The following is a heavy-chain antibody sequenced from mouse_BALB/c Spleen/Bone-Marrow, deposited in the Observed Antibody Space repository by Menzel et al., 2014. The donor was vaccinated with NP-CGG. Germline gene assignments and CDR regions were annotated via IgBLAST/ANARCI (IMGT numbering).Heavy chain of an antibody. V-gene: IGHV5-6*01. CDR1: GFTFSNSG. J-gene: IGHJ4*01. CDR2: IISCGCYT. D-gene: IGHD1-3*01. Sequence: EAQLGEGGGSLVKPGESLSLSCAASGFTFSNSGMPWVHQTPDKRLEWVATIISCGCYTFFPDSVKGRFTISGDNAINTLYLQMNSLKAEDAAMYYCARLTPDYAMDYWGQGTSVTVSS. CDR3: ARLTPDYAMDY.